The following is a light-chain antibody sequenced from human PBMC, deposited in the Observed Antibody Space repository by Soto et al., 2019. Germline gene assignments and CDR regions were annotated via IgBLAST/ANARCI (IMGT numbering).Light chain of an antibody. V-gene: IGLV2-14*01. CDR2: DVS. Sequence: QPASVSGSPGQSITISCTGTSRDVGGYNYVSWYQQHPGKAPKLMIYDVSNRPSGVSNRFSGSKSGNTASLTISGLQAEDEADYFCSSYTTSSTLAVFGAGTKLTVL. CDR1: SRDVGGYNY. CDR3: SSYTTSSTLAV. J-gene: IGLJ1*01.